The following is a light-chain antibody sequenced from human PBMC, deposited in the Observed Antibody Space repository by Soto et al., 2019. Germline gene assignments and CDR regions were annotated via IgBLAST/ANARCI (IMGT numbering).Light chain of an antibody. Sequence: DVQMTQSPSTLSSSVGDTFTVGLRASQSVSGWLAWYQQKPGKAPKLLIYVASSLQSGVPSRFSGSGSGTDFTLTISSLQPEDFATYYCQQSYSTPRTFGQGTRLENK. V-gene: IGKV1-39*01. J-gene: IGKJ5*01. CDR2: VAS. CDR1: QSVSGW. CDR3: QQSYSTPRT.